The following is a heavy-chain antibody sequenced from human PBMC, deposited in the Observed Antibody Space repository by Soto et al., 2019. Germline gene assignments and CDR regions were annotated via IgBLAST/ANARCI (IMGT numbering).Heavy chain of an antibody. CDR1: GGTFSSYA. V-gene: IGHV1-69*13. Sequence: SVKVSCKASGGTFSSYAITWVRQAPGQGLEWMGGIIPIFGTANYAQKFQGRVTITADESTSTAYMELSSLRSEDTGVYYCARDRGPSSGYYPYWFDPWGQGTLVTVSS. CDR3: ARDRGPSSGYYPYWFDP. J-gene: IGHJ5*02. CDR2: IIPIFGTA. D-gene: IGHD3-22*01.